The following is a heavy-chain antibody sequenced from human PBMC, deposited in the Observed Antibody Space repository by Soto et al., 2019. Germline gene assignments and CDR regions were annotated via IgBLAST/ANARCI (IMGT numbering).Heavy chain of an antibody. V-gene: IGHV3-30-3*01. CDR1: GFTFSSYA. CDR3: ARESSDYYDSNDAFDI. D-gene: IGHD3-22*01. CDR2: ISYDGSNK. J-gene: IGHJ3*02. Sequence: QVPLVESGGGVVQPGRSLRLSCAASGFTFSSYAMHWVRQAPGKGLEWVAVISYDGSNKYYADSVKGRFTISRDNSKNTLYLQMNSLRAEDTAVYYCARESSDYYDSNDAFDIWGQGTMVTVSS.